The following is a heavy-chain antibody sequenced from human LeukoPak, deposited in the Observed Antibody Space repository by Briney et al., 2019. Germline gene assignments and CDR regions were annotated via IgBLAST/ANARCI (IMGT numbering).Heavy chain of an antibody. CDR2: INSSGRT. Sequence: SSQTLSLTCSFSGGSLSSGGHYWSWIRQPPGKGPQWIGYINSSGRTNYNPSLRSRLTISVNASNNQFSLQLRSVTAADTAVYYCASDYGDGPNAFDIWGQGTMVTVSS. V-gene: IGHV4-61*08. D-gene: IGHD4-17*01. CDR1: GGSLSSGGHY. CDR3: ASDYGDGPNAFDI. J-gene: IGHJ3*02.